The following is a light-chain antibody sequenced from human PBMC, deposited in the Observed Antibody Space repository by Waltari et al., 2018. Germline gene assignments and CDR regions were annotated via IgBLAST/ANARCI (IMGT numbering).Light chain of an antibody. CDR2: DVS. Sequence: QSALTQPASVSGSPGQSITIPCPGTSSDVGGYNYFSWYQQHPGKAPKLMIYDVSKRPSGVSNRFSGSKSGNTASLTISGLQAEDEADYYCSSYTSSSRVFGGGTKLTVL. CDR3: SSYTSSSRV. V-gene: IGLV2-14*01. CDR1: SSDVGGYNY. J-gene: IGLJ2*01.